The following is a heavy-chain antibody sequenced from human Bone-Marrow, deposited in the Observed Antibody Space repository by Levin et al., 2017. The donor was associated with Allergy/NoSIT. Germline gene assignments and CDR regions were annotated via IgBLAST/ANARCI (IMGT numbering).Heavy chain of an antibody. D-gene: IGHD2-15*01. Sequence: GGSLRLSCAASGFTFSDYYMSWIRQAPGKGLEWVSYITTSDSTIFYADSVKGRFTISRDNAKNSLYLQMNSLRAEDTAVYYCAGSSCYFSFDPWGQGTLVTVSS. CDR1: GFTFSDYY. CDR2: ITTSDSTI. V-gene: IGHV3-11*01. CDR3: AGSSCYFSFDP. J-gene: IGHJ5*02.